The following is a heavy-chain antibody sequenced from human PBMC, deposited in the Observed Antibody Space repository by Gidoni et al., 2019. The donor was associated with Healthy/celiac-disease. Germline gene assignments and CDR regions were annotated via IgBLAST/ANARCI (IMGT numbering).Heavy chain of an antibody. CDR1: GDSVACNSAA. J-gene: IGHJ5*02. CDR3: AREYSSSTNNCFDP. D-gene: IGHD6-6*01. CDR2: TYHRSKWYN. V-gene: IGHV6-1*01. Sequence: QVQLQQSGPGLVQPSQNLSLTWAISGDSVACNSAAWNGCRQSPSSGLEWRGSTYHRSKWYNDYAVSVKTRITINPDTSKNQFSLQLDSVTPEETAVYYCAREYSSSTNNCFDPWGQGTLVTVSS.